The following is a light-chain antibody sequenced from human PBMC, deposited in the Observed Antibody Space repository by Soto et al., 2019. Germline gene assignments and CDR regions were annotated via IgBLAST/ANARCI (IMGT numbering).Light chain of an antibody. CDR3: SSYTTTNSYV. J-gene: IGLJ1*01. CDR1: SSDVGTYNL. V-gene: IGLV2-14*02. CDR2: EVS. Sequence: QSALTQPASVSGSPGQSITISCTGTSSDVGTYNLVSWYQQHPGKAPKLIIYEVSNRPSGLSSRFSGSKSGNTASLTISGLQAEDEADYYCSSYTTTNSYVFGTGTKVTVL.